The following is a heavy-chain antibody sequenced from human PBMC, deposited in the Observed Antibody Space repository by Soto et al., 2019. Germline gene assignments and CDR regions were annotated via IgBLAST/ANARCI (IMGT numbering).Heavy chain of an antibody. D-gene: IGHD3-3*01. CDR2: IYYSGST. CDR3: ARICRIPRFCDWFDP. Sequence: PSETLSLTCTVSGGSISSYYWSWIRQPPGKGLEWIGYIYYSGSTNYNPSLKSRVTISVDTSKNQFSLKLSSVTAADTAVYYCARICRIPRFCDWFDPWGQGTLVTVSS. V-gene: IGHV4-59*01. CDR1: GGSISSYY. J-gene: IGHJ5*02.